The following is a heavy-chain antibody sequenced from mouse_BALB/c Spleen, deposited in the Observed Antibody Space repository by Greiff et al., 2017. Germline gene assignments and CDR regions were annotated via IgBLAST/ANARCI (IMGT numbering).Heavy chain of an antibody. D-gene: IGHD1-2*01. J-gene: IGHJ4*01. CDR1: GFSLTSYG. Sequence: QVQLKESGPGLVQPSQSLSITCTVSGFSLTSYGVHWVRQSPGKGLEWLGVIWSGGSTDYNAAFISRLSISKDNSKSQVFFKMNSLQANDTAIYYCARNTYYGHYAMDYWGQGTSVTVSS. CDR2: IWSGGST. V-gene: IGHV2-2*02. CDR3: ARNTYYGHYAMDY.